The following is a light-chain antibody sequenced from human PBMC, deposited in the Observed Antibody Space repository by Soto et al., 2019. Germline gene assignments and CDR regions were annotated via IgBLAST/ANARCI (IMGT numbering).Light chain of an antibody. CDR3: CSYAGTRNVV. CDR2: EGT. Sequence: QSVLTQPASVSGSPGQSITISCTGTSSDIGSYNLVSWYQQYPGKAPKLMIYEGTKRPSGVSSRFSGSKSGNTASLTISGLQAEDEADYYCCSYAGTRNVVFGGGTKLTVL. CDR1: SSDIGSYNL. V-gene: IGLV2-23*01. J-gene: IGLJ2*01.